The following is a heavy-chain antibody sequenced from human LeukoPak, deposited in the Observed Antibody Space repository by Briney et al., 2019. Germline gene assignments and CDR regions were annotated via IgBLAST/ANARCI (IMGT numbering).Heavy chain of an antibody. CDR2: IRFDGSNK. Sequence: GGSLRLSCAASGFIFNSYGMHWVRQTPGKGLEWVAFIRFDGSNKYYTDSVKGRFIISRDNSKNTLYLRMNSLRAEDTAVYYCARDRIYCSGGSCYPLFDYWGQGTLVTVSS. J-gene: IGHJ4*02. D-gene: IGHD2-15*01. CDR3: ARDRIYCSGGSCYPLFDY. V-gene: IGHV3-30*02. CDR1: GFIFNSYG.